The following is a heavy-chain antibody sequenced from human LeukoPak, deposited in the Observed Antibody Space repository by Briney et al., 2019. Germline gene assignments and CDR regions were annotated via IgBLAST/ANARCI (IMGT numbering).Heavy chain of an antibody. CDR1: GFTFSTYD. V-gene: IGHV3-23*01. CDR3: AKVRFGVMARYYFDY. D-gene: IGHD3-10*01. J-gene: IGHJ4*02. Sequence: GGSLRLSCAASGFTFSTYDMSWVRQAPGKGLEWVSAISGSGGSTFYADSVKGRFTISRDNSKNTLHLQMNSLRAEDTAVYYCAKVRFGVMARYYFDYWGQGTLVTVSS. CDR2: ISGSGGST.